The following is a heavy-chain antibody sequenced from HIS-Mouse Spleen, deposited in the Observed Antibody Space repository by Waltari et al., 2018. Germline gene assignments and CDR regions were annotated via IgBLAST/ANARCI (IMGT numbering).Heavy chain of an antibody. J-gene: IGHJ3*02. V-gene: IGHV4-39*07. D-gene: IGHD3-22*01. CDR1: GGSISSSSYY. CDR2: IYYSGST. CDR3: ARDYDSSGYYAFDI. Sequence: QLQLQESGPGLVKPSETLSLTCTVSGGSISSSSYYWGWIRQPPGKGLEWIGSIYYSGSTCYNPALKSRVSISVDTSKNKFSLKLSSVTAADTAVYYCARDYDSSGYYAFDIWGQGTMVTVSS.